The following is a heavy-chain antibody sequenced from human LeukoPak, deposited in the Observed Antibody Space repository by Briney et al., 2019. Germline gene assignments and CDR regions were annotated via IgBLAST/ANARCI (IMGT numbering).Heavy chain of an antibody. V-gene: IGHV4-39*07. CDR3: ARVIFWSGYYRFDY. D-gene: IGHD3-3*01. CDR2: IYYSGST. CDR1: GGSISSSSYY. J-gene: IGHJ4*02. Sequence: SETLSLTCTVSGGSISSSSYYWGWIRQPPGKGLEWIGSIYYSGSTYYNPSLKSRVTISVDTSKNQFSLKLSSVTAADTAVYYCARVIFWSGYYRFDYWGQGTLVTVSS.